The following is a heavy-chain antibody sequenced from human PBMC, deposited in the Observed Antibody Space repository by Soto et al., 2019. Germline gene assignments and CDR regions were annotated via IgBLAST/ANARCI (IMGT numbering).Heavy chain of an antibody. CDR2: INPSGGST. CDR3: ARGFEAEFWSGHLDY. Sequence: QVQLVQSGAEVKKPGASVKVSCKASGYTFTSYYMHWVRQAPGQGLEWMGIINPSGGSTSYAQKFQGRVTMTRDTPTSTVYMELSSLRSEDTAVYYCARGFEAEFWSGHLDYWGQGTLVTVSS. CDR1: GYTFTSYY. D-gene: IGHD3-3*01. J-gene: IGHJ4*02. V-gene: IGHV1-46*01.